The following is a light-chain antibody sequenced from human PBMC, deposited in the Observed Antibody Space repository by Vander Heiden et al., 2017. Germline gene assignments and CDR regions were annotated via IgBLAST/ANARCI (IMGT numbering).Light chain of an antibody. CDR3: NSYTSSSTRV. V-gene: IGLV2-14*01. CDR1: SSDIGGYNY. CDR2: DVS. J-gene: IGLJ2*01. Sequence: QSALTQPASVSGSPGQSITISCTGTSSDIGGYNYVSWYQQNPGKAPKLMIYDVSNRPSGVSNRFSGSKSGNTASLTISGLQAEDEADYYCNSYTSSSTRVFGGGTKLTVL.